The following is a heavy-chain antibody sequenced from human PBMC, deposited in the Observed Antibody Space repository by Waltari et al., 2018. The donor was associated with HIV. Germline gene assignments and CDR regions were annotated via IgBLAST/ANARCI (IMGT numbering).Heavy chain of an antibody. CDR2: ISRSSDYI. V-gene: IGHV3-21*01. D-gene: IGHD4-17*01. CDR1: GFRFRRYA. J-gene: IGHJ4*02. CDR3: TATVTTRGTFDY. Sequence: EVQLVASGGGLAKPGGSRALPCGASGFRFRRYAMNWVRHAPGKGLEWIAYISRSSDYIYYADSIKGRFTISRDNAKNSVFLHMDNLRDVDTAVYYCTATVTTRGTFDYWGQGTAVPVS.